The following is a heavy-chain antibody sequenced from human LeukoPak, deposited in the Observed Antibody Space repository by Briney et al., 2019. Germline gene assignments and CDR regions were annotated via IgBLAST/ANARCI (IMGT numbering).Heavy chain of an antibody. CDR3: AKVTYGSGSYGAFDY. J-gene: IGHJ4*02. D-gene: IGHD3-10*01. V-gene: IGHV3-23*01. CDR1: GFTFSGYA. Sequence: GGSLRLSCAASGFTFSGYAMSWVRQAPGKGLEWVSAISGSGGSTYYADSVKGRFTISRDNSKNTLYLQMNSLRAEDTAVYYCAKVTYGSGSYGAFDYWGQGTLVTVSS. CDR2: ISGSGGST.